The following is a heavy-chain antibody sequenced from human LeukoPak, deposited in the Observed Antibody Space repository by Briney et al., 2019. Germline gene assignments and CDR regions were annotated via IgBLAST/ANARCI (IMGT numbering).Heavy chain of an antibody. CDR3: ARDLRQWLVLGWFDP. V-gene: IGHV1-2*02. CDR2: INPNSGGT. D-gene: IGHD6-19*01. CDR1: GYTFTGYY. J-gene: IGHJ5*02. Sequence: GASVKVSCKASGYTFTGYYMHWVRQAPGQGLEWMGWINPNSGGTNYARKFQGRVTMTRDTSISTAYMELSRLRSDDTAVYYCARDLRQWLVLGWFDPWGQGTLVTVSS.